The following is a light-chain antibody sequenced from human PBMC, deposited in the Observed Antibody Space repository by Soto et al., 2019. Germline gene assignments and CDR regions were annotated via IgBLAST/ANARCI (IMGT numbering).Light chain of an antibody. V-gene: IGLV1-51*01. J-gene: IGLJ2*01. CDR2: DND. CDR1: TSNIGDNY. CDR3: GTWDSSLSAVV. Sequence: QSALTQPPAVSAAPGQKLTISCAGTTSNIGDNYVSWYQQVPGAAPKLLMYDNDKRPSGIPDRFSGSKSGTSATLGITGLQTGDEADYYCGTWDSSLSAVVFGSGTKLTVL.